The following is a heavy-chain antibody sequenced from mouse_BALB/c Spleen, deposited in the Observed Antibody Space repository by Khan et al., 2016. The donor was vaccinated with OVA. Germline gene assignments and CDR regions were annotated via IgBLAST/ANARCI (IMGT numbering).Heavy chain of an antibody. D-gene: IGHD2-14*01. CDR3: ARDGAYYRNDGWFAY. V-gene: IGHV1-4*01. CDR1: GYTSTSYT. Sequence: QVQLQQSGAELARPGASVKMSCKASGYTSTSYTIHWIKQRPGQGLEWIGYINPSSGYTNYNQKFKDKATLTADKSSTTAYMQLSSLTSDDSAVYYCARDGAYYRNDGWFAYWGQGTLVTVSA. CDR2: INPSSGYT. J-gene: IGHJ3*01.